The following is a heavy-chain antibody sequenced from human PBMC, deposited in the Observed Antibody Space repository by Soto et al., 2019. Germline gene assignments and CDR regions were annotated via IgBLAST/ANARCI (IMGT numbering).Heavy chain of an antibody. CDR2: ITDTGGDT. V-gene: IGHV3-23*01. CDR1: GFTFKSYA. Sequence: EVQLLESGGDLVQPGGSLRLSCAASGFTFKSYAVSWVRQAPGKGLEWVSVITDTGGDTKYADSVRGRFTMSRDNSKKTLYLQMNSLRVEDSALYYCARGSTDSYPGSRIFDFWGRGTLVTVSS. D-gene: IGHD3-10*01. CDR3: ARGSTDSYPGSRIFDF. J-gene: IGHJ4*02.